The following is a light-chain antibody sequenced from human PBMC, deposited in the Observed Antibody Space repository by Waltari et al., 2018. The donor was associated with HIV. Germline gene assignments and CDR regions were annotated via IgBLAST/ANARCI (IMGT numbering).Light chain of an antibody. CDR2: FGS. J-gene: IGKJ3*01. Sequence: IVMTQSPLSLPVTPGQPASISCKSSQSLLHTNGYDYLDLYLQKPGNSPQLLIYFGSKRASGVPDRFSGSGSGTDFTLKISRVEAEDVGVYYCMQPLHAPFTFGPGTKVDIK. V-gene: IGKV2-28*01. CDR3: MQPLHAPFT. CDR1: QSLLHTNGYDY.